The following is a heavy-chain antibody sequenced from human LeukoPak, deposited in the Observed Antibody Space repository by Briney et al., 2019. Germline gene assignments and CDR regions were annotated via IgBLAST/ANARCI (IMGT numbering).Heavy chain of an antibody. J-gene: IGHJ6*04. D-gene: IGHD3-3*02. CDR2: IKSEGEGATT. CDR1: GFTIGTAW. Sequence: GGSLRLSCVSSGFTIGTAWMSWVRQAPGKGLEWLGHIKSEGEGATTDYAAPAKGRFAISRDDSKNMIHLQMSSLKIDDTAIYYCIAHFPYFYGFDVWGKGTTVTVSS. CDR3: IAHFPYFYGFDV. V-gene: IGHV3-15*01.